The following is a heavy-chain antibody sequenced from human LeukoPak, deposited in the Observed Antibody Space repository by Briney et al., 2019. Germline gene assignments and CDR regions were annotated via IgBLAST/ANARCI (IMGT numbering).Heavy chain of an antibody. J-gene: IGHJ4*02. CDR3: DPLVGALLEPLGFDL. V-gene: IGHV3-30*14. Sequence: GGSLRLSCAASGFTFSSYAMHWVRQAPGKGLEWVAVISYDGSNKYYADSVKGRFSVSRDNAKNSLYLQMNNLRDEDTADCARDPLVGALLEPLGFDLWGQGTLVTVSS. CDR1: GFTFSSYA. CDR2: ISYDGSNK. D-gene: IGHD3-10*01.